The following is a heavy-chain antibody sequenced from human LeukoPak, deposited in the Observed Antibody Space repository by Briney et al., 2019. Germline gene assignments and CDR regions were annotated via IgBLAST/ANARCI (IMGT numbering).Heavy chain of an antibody. J-gene: IGHJ4*02. V-gene: IGHV4-39*07. CDR2: IYYRGNS. Sequence: SETLSLTCTVSGGSISSSTYYWGWIRQPPGKGLEWIGSIYYRGNSYYNPSLKSRVTISVDTSKNHFSLKLRSVTAADTAVYYCAKDHYDSSGYPFDYWGQGTLVTVSS. CDR1: GGSISSSTYY. D-gene: IGHD3-22*01. CDR3: AKDHYDSSGYPFDY.